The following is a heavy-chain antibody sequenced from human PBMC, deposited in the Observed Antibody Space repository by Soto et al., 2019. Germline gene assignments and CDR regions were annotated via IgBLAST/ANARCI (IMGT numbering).Heavy chain of an antibody. Sequence: SETLSLTCTVSGGSISSGDYYWSWIRQPPGKGLEWIGYIYHSGSTYYNPSLKSRVTISVDRSKNQFSLKLSSVTAADTAVYYCARAGVVGATALDYWVQGTLVPV. J-gene: IGHJ4*02. CDR3: ARAGVVGATALDY. CDR2: IYHSGST. V-gene: IGHV4-30-2*01. D-gene: IGHD1-26*01. CDR1: GGSISSGDYY.